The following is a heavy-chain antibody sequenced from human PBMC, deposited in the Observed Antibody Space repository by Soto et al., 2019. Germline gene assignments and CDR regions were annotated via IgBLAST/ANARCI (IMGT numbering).Heavy chain of an antibody. V-gene: IGHV4-39*01. CDR2: IYYSGST. CDR1: DGSISSSSYY. D-gene: IGHD3-3*02. CDR3: ASPKIAFYNWFDP. J-gene: IGHJ5*02. Sequence: PSETLSLTCTVSDGSISSSSYYWGWIRQPSGKGLEWIGSIYYSGSTYYNPSLKSRVTISVDTSKNQFSLKLSSVTAADTAVYYCASPKIAFYNWFDPWGQGTLVTVSS.